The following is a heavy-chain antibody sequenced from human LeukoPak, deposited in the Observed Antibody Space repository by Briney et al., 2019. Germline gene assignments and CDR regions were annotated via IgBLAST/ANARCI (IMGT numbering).Heavy chain of an antibody. D-gene: IGHD3/OR15-3a*01. CDR3: SRDMSDDGTGYSMYFEY. J-gene: IGHJ4*02. V-gene: IGHV3-49*03. CDR1: GFSFGDYA. CDR2: ITSERYGGTT. Sequence: GGSLRLSCATSGFSFGDYAMSWLRQAPGKGLEWVGFITSERYGGTTDYAASVKGRFTISRDDSQGIAYLHMTSLKTEDTGTYYCSRDMSDDGTGYSMYFEYWGQGTRVAVSS.